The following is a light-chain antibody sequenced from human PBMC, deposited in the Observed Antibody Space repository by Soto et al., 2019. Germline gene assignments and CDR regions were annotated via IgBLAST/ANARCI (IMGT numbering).Light chain of an antibody. CDR1: ESVSSTY. J-gene: IGKJ4*01. Sequence: EIVLTQSPGTLSWSPGDRATLSCRASESVSSTYLAWYQQKPGQAPRLLIYGASSRASGIPDRFSGSGSGTDFTLTISRLEPEDFAVYYCQQYGSSPPDTFGGGTKVEIK. V-gene: IGKV3-20*01. CDR2: GAS. CDR3: QQYGSSPPDT.